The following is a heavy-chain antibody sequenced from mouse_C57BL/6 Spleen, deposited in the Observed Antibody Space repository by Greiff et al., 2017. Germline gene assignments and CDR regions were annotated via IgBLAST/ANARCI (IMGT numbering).Heavy chain of an antibody. CDR3: ARSKALYYYGCSYWYFDV. CDR2: INPNNGGT. V-gene: IGHV1-18*01. Sequence: VQLQQSGPELVKPGASVKIPCKASGYTFTDYNMDWVKQSHGKSLEWIGDINPNNGGTIYNQKFKGKATLTVDKSSSTAYMELRSLTSEDTAVYYCARSKALYYYGCSYWYFDVWGTGTTVTVSS. CDR1: GYTFTDYN. J-gene: IGHJ1*03. D-gene: IGHD1-1*01.